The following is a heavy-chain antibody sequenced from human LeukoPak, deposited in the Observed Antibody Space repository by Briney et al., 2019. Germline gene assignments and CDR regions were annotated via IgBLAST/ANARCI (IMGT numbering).Heavy chain of an antibody. V-gene: IGHV1-69*05. CDR3: ASPEGYCSGGSCYPY. CDR2: IIPIFGTA. Sequence: ASVKVSCKASGGTFSSYAISWVRQAPGQGLEWMEGIIPIFGTANYAQKFQGRVTITTDESTSTAYMELSSLRSEDTAVYYCASPEGYCSGGSCYPYWGQGTLVTVSS. J-gene: IGHJ4*02. CDR1: GGTFSSYA. D-gene: IGHD2-15*01.